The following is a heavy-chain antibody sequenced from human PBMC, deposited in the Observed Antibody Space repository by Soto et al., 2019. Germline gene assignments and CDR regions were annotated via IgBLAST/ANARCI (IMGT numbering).Heavy chain of an antibody. CDR2: MRAKAFGGTT. D-gene: IGHD2-2*01. CDR1: GFTFSIYP. Sequence: GGSLRLSCAASGFTFSIYPMHWVRQAPGKGLQWVGFMRAKAFGGTTEYATFVKGRFTISRDDSKSVAYLQMNSLETEDTAVYYCTREGAYTSPPYYYFYAMDVWGQGTRVTVSS. CDR3: TREGAYTSPPYYYFYAMDV. J-gene: IGHJ6*01. V-gene: IGHV3-49*04.